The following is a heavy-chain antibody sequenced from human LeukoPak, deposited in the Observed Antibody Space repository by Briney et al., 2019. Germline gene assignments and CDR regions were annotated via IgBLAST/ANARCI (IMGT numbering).Heavy chain of an antibody. CDR2: ISSNGDNT. CDR1: GFTFSTYV. D-gene: IGHD3-16*01. J-gene: IGHJ4*02. V-gene: IGHV3-64D*06. Sequence: GWSLRLSCSASGFTFSTYVMHWVRQAPGKGLEYVSAISSNGDNTYYADSVKGRFTISRNNSKNTLYLQMSSLRAHDAAVYYGVRGAGYWGQGTLVTVSS. CDR3: VRGAGY.